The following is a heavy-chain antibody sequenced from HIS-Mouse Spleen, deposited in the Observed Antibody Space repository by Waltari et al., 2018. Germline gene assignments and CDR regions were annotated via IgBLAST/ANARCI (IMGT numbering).Heavy chain of an antibody. CDR2: IGYEGRNK. D-gene: IGHD4-4*01. CDR1: GFTFSSYV. Sequence: QVQLVESGGGVGQPGRSLRLSCAASGFTFSSYVMPWVRQPPGKGREWVAVIGYEGRNKYYADSVKGRFTISRDNSKNTLYLQMNSLRAEDTAVYYCAKEAVTTVTTPGYYGMDVWGQGTTVTVSS. V-gene: IGHV3-33*03. J-gene: IGHJ6*02. CDR3: AKEAVTTVTTPGYYGMDV.